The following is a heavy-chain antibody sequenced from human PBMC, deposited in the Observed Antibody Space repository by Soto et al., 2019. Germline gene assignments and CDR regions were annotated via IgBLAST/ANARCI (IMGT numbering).Heavy chain of an antibody. J-gene: IGHJ4*02. CDR3: ARGPSSLTRFDY. V-gene: IGHV3-30-3*01. Sequence: GGSLRLSCSASGFTFSSYAMHWVRQAPGKGLEWVAVISYDGSNKYYADSVKGRFTISRDNSKNTLYLQMNSLRAEDTAVYYCARGPSSLTRFDYWGQGTLVTVSS. CDR2: ISYDGSNK. D-gene: IGHD2-2*01. CDR1: GFTFSSYA.